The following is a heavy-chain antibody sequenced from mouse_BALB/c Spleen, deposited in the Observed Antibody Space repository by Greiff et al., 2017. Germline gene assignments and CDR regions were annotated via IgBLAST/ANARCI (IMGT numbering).Heavy chain of an antibody. CDR3: ARDRDYYGSSPYAMDY. CDR1: GFSLTGYG. J-gene: IGHJ4*01. D-gene: IGHD1-1*01. V-gene: IGHV2-6-7*01. CDR2: IWGDGST. Sequence: VMLVESGPGLVAPSQSLSITCTVSGFSLTGYGVNWVRQPPGKGLEWLGMIWGDGSTDYNSALKSRLSISKDNSKSQVFLKMNSLQTDDTARYYCARDRDYYGSSPYAMDYWGQGTSVTVSS.